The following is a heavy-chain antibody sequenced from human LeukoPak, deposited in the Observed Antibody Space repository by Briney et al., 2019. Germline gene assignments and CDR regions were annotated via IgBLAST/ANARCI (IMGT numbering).Heavy chain of an antibody. V-gene: IGHV3-7*01. Sequence: GGSLRLSCAASGFTFSSYDMNWVRQAPGKGLEWVANIKQDGSEKNYVDSVKGRFTISRDNAKKSLDLQMNSLRVEDTAVYYCARRRYNWNGIDYWGQGTLVTVS. CDR2: IKQDGSEK. CDR3: ARRRYNWNGIDY. CDR1: GFTFSSYD. D-gene: IGHD1-1*01. J-gene: IGHJ4*02.